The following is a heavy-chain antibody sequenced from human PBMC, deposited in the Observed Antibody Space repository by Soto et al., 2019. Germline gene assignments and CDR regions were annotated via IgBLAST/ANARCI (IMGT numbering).Heavy chain of an antibody. Sequence: ASETLSLTCAVSGDSINTDDWWNWVRQPPGKGLEWIGEIYHGGNINYNPSLKSRVTISLDKSKNQLSLNLNYVTAADTAIYFCARDNQYNDNWAFDYWGQGALVTVSS. CDR3: ARDNQYNDNWAFDY. J-gene: IGHJ4*02. D-gene: IGHD1-20*01. CDR2: IYHGGNI. V-gene: IGHV4-4*02. CDR1: GDSINTDDW.